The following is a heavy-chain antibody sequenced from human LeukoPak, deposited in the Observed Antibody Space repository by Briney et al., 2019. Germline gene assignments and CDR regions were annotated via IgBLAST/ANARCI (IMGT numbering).Heavy chain of an antibody. Sequence: ASVKVSCKASGYTFTSYYMHWVRQAPGQRLEWMGIIDPSGGSTRYAQKFQGRVTMTRDTSTRTVYMELSSLRSEDTAVYYCARMVYCSSTSCSYYYYYMDVWGKGTPVTVSS. CDR1: GYTFTSYY. V-gene: IGHV1-46*01. J-gene: IGHJ6*03. CDR2: IDPSGGST. D-gene: IGHD2-2*01. CDR3: ARMVYCSSTSCSYYYYYMDV.